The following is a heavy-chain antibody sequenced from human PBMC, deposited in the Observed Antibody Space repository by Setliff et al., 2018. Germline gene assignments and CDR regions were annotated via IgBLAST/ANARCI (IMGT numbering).Heavy chain of an antibody. Sequence: GASVKVSCKASGYIFINYGMHWVRQAPGQRLEWMGWINVGNGNTKDSQKFQGRVTITRDTSASTAYMELSSLRSEDTAVYYCARSGPYSSSSHFDYWGQGTLVTVSS. CDR3: ARSGPYSSSSHFDY. D-gene: IGHD6-13*01. V-gene: IGHV1-3*01. J-gene: IGHJ4*02. CDR1: GYIFINYG. CDR2: INVGNGNT.